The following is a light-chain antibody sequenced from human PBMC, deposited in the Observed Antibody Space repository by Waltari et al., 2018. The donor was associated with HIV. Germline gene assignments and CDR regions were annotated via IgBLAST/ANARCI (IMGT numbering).Light chain of an antibody. CDR3: QLWDSSSDHPV. Sequence: SYVLTQPPSVSVAPGKTARITCGGNNIGSKSVHWYQQKPGQAPVLVIYYESDRPSGIPERSSGSNSGSTATLSISRVEAGDEADYYCQLWDSSSDHPVFGGGTKLTVL. J-gene: IGLJ3*02. CDR1: NIGSKS. CDR2: YES. V-gene: IGLV3-21*04.